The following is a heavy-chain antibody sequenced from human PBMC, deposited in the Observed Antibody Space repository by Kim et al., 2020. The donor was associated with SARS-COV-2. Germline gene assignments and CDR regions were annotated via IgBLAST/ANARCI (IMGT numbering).Heavy chain of an antibody. Sequence: SETLSLTCTVSGGSISSSSYYWGWIRQPPGKGLEWIGSIYYSGSTYYNPSLKSRVTISVDTSKNQFSLKLSSVTAADTAVYYCARRATMVRGVSAFDPWG. D-gene: IGHD3-10*01. CDR3: ARRATMVRGVSAFDP. CDR1: GGSISSSSYY. J-gene: IGHJ5*02. CDR2: IYYSGST. V-gene: IGHV4-39*01.